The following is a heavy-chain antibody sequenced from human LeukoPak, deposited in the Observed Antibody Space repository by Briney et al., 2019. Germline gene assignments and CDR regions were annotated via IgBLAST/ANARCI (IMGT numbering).Heavy chain of an antibody. J-gene: IGHJ4*02. CDR2: IDPNSGGT. CDR1: GYTFTVYY. Sequence: ASVKVSFKASGYTFTVYYMHWVRQAPGQGREGMGWIDPNSGGTNYAQKFQGRVTMTRDTANSTAYMVVKRLRGDDTAVYYCAREYYYGSGNYYNRIDYWGQGTLVTVSS. CDR3: AREYYYGSGNYYNRIDY. V-gene: IGHV1-2*02. D-gene: IGHD3-10*01.